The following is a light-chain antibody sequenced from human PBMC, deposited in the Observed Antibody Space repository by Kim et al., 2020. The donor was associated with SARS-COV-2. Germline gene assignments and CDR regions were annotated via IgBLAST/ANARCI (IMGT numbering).Light chain of an antibody. CDR1: SRDVGTYNY. CDR2: DVN. J-gene: IGLJ1*01. V-gene: IGLV2-14*04. Sequence: GQSITISCTGTSRDVGTYNYVSWYQQYPGKAPKLMIYDVNKRPSGISNRFSGSKSGNTASLTISGLQAEDEADSYCSSYATSRSYVFGTGTKVTVL. CDR3: SSYATSRSYV.